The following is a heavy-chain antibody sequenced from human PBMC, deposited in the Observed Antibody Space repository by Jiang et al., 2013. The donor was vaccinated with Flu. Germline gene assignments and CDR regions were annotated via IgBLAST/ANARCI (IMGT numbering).Heavy chain of an antibody. Sequence: QLLESGGGVVQPGRSLRLSCAASGFTFSSYGMHWVRQAPGKGLEWVAVIWYDGSNKYYADSVKGRFTISRDNSKNTLYLQMNSLRAEDTAVYYCARDQGGTTGYFDYWGQGTLVTVSS. V-gene: IGHV3-33*01. CDR2: IWYDGSNK. CDR1: GFTFSSYG. J-gene: IGHJ4*02. CDR3: ARDQGGTTGYFDY. D-gene: IGHD1-1*01.